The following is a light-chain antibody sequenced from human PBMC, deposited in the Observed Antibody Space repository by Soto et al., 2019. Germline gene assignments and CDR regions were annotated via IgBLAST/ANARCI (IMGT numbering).Light chain of an antibody. CDR3: QQYNDWPRT. V-gene: IGKV3-15*01. Sequence: EIVLAQSPGTLSVSPVERSSLSCRASQSVSGNLAWYQQTPGQAPRLLIHGASTRATGIPARFSGSGSGTEFTLTISSLQSEDFAFYYCQQYNDWPRTFGQGTKVDIK. CDR1: QSVSGN. J-gene: IGKJ1*01. CDR2: GAS.